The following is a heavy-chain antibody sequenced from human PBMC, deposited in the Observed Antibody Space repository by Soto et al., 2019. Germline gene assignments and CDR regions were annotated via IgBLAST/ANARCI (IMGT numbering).Heavy chain of an antibody. CDR2: INHSGST. V-gene: IGHV4-34*01. CDR1: GGSFSGYY. CDR3: ARGVSSSWLDY. J-gene: IGHJ4*02. D-gene: IGHD6-13*01. Sequence: ETLSLTCAVYGGSFSGYYWSWIRQPPGKGLEWIGEINHSGSTNYNPSLKSRVTISVDTSKNQFSLKLSSVTAADTAVYYCARGVSSSWLDYWGQGTLVTVSS.